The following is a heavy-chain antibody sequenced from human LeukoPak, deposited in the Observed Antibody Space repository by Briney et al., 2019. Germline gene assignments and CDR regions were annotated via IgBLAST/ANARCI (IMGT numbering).Heavy chain of an antibody. D-gene: IGHD4-17*01. V-gene: IGHV3-23*01. Sequence: GGSLRLSCAASGFTFSSYRMTWVRQAPGKGLEWVSEISGSGGSTYYADSVKGRFTISRDNSKNTLYLQMNSLRAEDTAVYYCARDRRARTTAYYFDYWGQGTLVTVSS. CDR3: ARDRRARTTAYYFDY. CDR2: ISGSGGST. J-gene: IGHJ4*02. CDR1: GFTFSSYR.